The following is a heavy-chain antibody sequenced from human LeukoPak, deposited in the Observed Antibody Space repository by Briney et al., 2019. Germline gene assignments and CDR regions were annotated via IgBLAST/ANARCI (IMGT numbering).Heavy chain of an antibody. CDR1: GGSISSGGYY. CDR2: IYYSGST. D-gene: IGHD3-16*01. V-gene: IGHV4-31*03. J-gene: IGHJ3*02. Sequence: SETLSPTCTFSGGSISSGGYYWSWIRQHPGKCMEWIWYIYYSGSTYYNPSLKSRVTISVDTSKNQFSLRLSSVTATDTAVYYCARHGDFGDTDAFEIWGQGTMVTVSS. CDR3: ARHGDFGDTDAFEI.